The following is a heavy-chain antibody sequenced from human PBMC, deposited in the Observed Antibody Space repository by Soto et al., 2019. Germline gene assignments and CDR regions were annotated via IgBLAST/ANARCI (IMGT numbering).Heavy chain of an antibody. V-gene: IGHV3-33*01. J-gene: IGHJ6*02. Sequence: PGGSLRLSCAASGFTFSSYGMHWVRQAPGKGLEWVAVIWYDGSNKYYADSVKGRFTISRDNSKNTLYLQMNSLRAEDTAVYYCARDNGYSSSPGYYYGMDVWGQGTTVTVSS. CDR2: IWYDGSNK. D-gene: IGHD6-6*01. CDR1: GFTFSSYG. CDR3: ARDNGYSSSPGYYYGMDV.